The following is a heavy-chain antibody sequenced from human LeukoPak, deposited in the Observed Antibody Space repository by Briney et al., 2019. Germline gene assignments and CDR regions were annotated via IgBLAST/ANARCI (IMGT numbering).Heavy chain of an antibody. V-gene: IGHV3-53*04. Sequence: PGGSLRLSCAASGFTVSSNYMSWVRQAPGKGLEWVSVIYSGGSTYYADSVKGRFTISRHNSRNTLYLQMNSLRAEDTAVYYCARVLAYCGGDCSYYFDYWGQGTLVTVSS. D-gene: IGHD2-21*02. CDR3: ARVLAYCGGDCSYYFDY. CDR2: IYSGGST. J-gene: IGHJ4*02. CDR1: GFTVSSNY.